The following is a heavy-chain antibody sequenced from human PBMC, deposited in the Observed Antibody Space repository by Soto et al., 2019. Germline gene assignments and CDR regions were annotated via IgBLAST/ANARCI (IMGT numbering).Heavy chain of an antibody. CDR1: GFTFSSYA. CDR2: ISGSGGST. Sequence: GGSLRLSCAASGFTFSSYAMSWVRQAPGQGLEWVSAISGSGGSTYYADSVKGRFTISRDNSKNTLYLQMNSLRAEDTAVYYCAKDLQQQPPHDAFDNGGQGTMVTVSS. V-gene: IGHV3-23*01. J-gene: IGHJ3*02. CDR3: AKDLQQQPPHDAFDN. D-gene: IGHD6-13*01.